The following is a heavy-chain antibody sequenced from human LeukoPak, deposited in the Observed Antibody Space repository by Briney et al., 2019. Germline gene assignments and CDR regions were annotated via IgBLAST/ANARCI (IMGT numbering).Heavy chain of an antibody. V-gene: IGHV3-7*01. CDR1: GFSASGYW. CDR3: AREWQGGIAAAGTRIEGDY. CDR2: IKQDGSEK. Sequence: GGSLRLSCAVSGFSASGYWMTWVRQAPGKGLERVANIKQDGSEKNYVDSVKGRFTISRDNAENSLFLQINSLRVEDTAVYYCAREWQGGIAAAGTRIEGDYCGQGTLVAVSS. J-gene: IGHJ4*02. D-gene: IGHD6-13*01.